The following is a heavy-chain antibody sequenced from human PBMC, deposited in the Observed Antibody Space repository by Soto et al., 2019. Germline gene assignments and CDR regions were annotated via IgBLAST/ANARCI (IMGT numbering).Heavy chain of an antibody. D-gene: IGHD2-15*01. J-gene: IGHJ4*02. V-gene: IGHV1-18*01. CDR3: SRAFVVRDYWPYSFDY. Sequence: QVQLVQSGAEVKKPGASVKVSCKASGYSFSTYGISWVRQAPGQGLEWMGWISAYSGNTNYAQKLQGRVTLTTDTPTNTANMDLRTLKSTDPPVYYWSRAFVVRDYWPYSFDYWAREPWSPSLQ. CDR1: GYSFSTYG. CDR2: ISAYSGNT.